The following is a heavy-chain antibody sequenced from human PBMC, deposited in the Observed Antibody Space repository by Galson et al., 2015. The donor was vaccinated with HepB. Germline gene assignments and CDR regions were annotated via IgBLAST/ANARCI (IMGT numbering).Heavy chain of an antibody. CDR1: GFTFSSYA. V-gene: IGHV3-30*04. CDR2: ISYDGSNK. CDR3: ARIPGEQTYYFDY. D-gene: IGHD3-10*01. Sequence: SLRLSCAASGFTFSSYAMHWVRQAPGKGLEWVAVISYDGSNKYYADSVKGRFTISRDNSKNTLYLQMNSLRAEDTAVYYCARIPGEQTYYFDYWGQGTLVTVSS. J-gene: IGHJ4*02.